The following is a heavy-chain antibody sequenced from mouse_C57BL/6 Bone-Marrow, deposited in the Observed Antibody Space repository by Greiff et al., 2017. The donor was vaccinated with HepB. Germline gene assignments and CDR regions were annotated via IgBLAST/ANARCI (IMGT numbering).Heavy chain of an antibody. CDR1: GYTFTSYW. V-gene: IGHV1-55*01. CDR3: ARPTLVVLFDY. J-gene: IGHJ2*01. CDR2: IYPGSGST. Sequence: VQLQQPGAELVKPGASVKMSCKASGYTFTSYWITWVKQRPGQSLEWIGDIYPGSGSTNYNEKFKSKATLTVDTTSSTAYMQLSRLTSADSAVYYCARPTLVVLFDYWCQGTTLSVSS. D-gene: IGHD2-5*01.